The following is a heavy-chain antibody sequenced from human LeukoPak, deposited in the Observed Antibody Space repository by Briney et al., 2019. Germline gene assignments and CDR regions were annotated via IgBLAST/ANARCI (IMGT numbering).Heavy chain of an antibody. CDR3: ARDEAAWEYYFDY. Sequence: AASVKVSCKASGYTFTGYYMHWVRQAPGQGLDWMGWINPNSGGTNYAQKFQGRVTMTRDTSISTAYMELSRLRSDDTAVYYCARDEAAWEYYFDYWGQGTLVTVSS. V-gene: IGHV1-2*02. CDR2: INPNSGGT. J-gene: IGHJ4*02. CDR1: GYTFTGYY. D-gene: IGHD1-26*01.